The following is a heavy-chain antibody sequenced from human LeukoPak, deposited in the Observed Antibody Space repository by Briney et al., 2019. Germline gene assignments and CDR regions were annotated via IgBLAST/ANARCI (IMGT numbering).Heavy chain of an antibody. J-gene: IGHJ3*01. Sequence: GGSLTLSCAASGFTFSSNNMYWGRQAPGKGLEWVSFISSSGNYIYYADSVKGRFTISRDNAKNSLYLQMDSLRAEDTAVYYCASRGSSGRYFDVWGQGTMVTVSS. CDR2: ISSSGNYI. CDR1: GFTFSSNN. D-gene: IGHD6-19*01. V-gene: IGHV3-21*01. CDR3: ASRGSSGRYFDV.